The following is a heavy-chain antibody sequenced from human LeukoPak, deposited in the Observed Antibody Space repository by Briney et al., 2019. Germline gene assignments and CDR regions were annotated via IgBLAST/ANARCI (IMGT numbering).Heavy chain of an antibody. CDR1: GYTFTSYG. V-gene: IGHV1-18*01. D-gene: IGHD2-15*01. J-gene: IGHJ3*02. Sequence: GASVKVSCKASGYTFTSYGISWVRQAPGQGLEWMGWISTYNGNINYAQKLQGRVTMTTDTSTSTAYTELRSLRSDDTAVYYCATRVHCSGGSCYSGYDAFDIWGQGTIVTVSS. CDR3: ATRVHCSGGSCYSGYDAFDI. CDR2: ISTYNGNI.